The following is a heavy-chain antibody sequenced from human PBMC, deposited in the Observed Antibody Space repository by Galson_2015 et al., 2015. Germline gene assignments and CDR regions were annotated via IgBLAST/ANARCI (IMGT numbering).Heavy chain of an antibody. V-gene: IGHV3-33*01. CDR2: IWNDETSK. CDR3: ARDPSTKHYFDY. CDR1: GFTFSSYA. J-gene: IGHJ4*02. Sequence: SLRLSCAVSGFTFSSYAMHWVRQAPGKGLEWVAVIWNDETSKYYADSVKGRFTISRDNSKNTLYLQMNSLRAEDTAVYSCARDPSTKHYFDYWGQGTLVTVSS. D-gene: IGHD2-2*01.